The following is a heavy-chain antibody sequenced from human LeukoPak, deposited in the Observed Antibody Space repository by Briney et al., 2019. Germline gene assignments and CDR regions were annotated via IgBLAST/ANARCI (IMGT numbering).Heavy chain of an antibody. D-gene: IGHD1-26*01. J-gene: IGHJ4*02. CDR1: GGTISRYY. V-gene: IGHV4-59*08. Sequence: PSETLSLTCAVSGGTISRYYWSWIRQSPGKGLEWIGYIYSTGSTNSSPSLKSRVSISVDTSKNQFSLNMRPVTAADTAVYYCARHESAVGALFHWGQGVLVTVSS. CDR3: ARHESAVGALFH. CDR2: IYSTGST.